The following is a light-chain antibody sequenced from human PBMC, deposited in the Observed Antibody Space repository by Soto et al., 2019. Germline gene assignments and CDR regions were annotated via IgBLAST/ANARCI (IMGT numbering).Light chain of an antibody. CDR2: AAS. J-gene: IGKJ3*01. CDR1: QGISSY. CDR3: QQLNNYPFT. V-gene: IGKV1-9*01. Sequence: DIQLTQSPSFLSASVGDRVTITCRASQGISSYLAWYQQKPGKAPKLLIYAASTLQSGVPSRFSGSGSGTEFTLTISSLQPEDFATYYCQQLNNYPFTFGPGTKVDLK.